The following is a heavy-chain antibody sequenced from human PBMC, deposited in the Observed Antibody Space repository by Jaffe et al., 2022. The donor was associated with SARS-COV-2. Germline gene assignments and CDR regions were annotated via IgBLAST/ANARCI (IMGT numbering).Heavy chain of an antibody. V-gene: IGHV4-59*01. D-gene: IGHD3-10*01. Sequence: QVQLQESGPGLVKPSETLSLTCTVSGGSISSYYWSWIRQPPGKGLEWIGYIYYSGSTNYNPSLKSRVTISVDTSKNQFSLKLSSVTAADTAVYYCARLPYGSGSYYNVDYFDYWGQGTLVTVSS. CDR1: GGSISSYY. J-gene: IGHJ4*02. CDR3: ARLPYGSGSYYNVDYFDY. CDR2: IYYSGST.